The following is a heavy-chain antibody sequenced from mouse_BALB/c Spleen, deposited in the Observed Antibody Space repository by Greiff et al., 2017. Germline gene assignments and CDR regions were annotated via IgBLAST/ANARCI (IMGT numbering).Heavy chain of an antibody. CDR3: ARGAGSMDY. CDR1: GYTFTSYW. J-gene: IGHJ4*01. V-gene: IGHV1S81*02. CDR2: INPSNGRT. Sequence: QVQLQQPGAELVMPGASVKLSCKASGYTFTSYWMHWVKQRPGQGLEWIGEINPSNGRTNYNEKLKSKATLTVDKSSSTAYMQLSSLTSEDSAVYYCARGAGSMDYWGQGTSVTVSS.